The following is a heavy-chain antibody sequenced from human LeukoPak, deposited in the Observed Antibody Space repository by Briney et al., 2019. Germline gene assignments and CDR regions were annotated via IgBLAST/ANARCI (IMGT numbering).Heavy chain of an antibody. D-gene: IGHD3-16*02. CDR1: GGSISSSSYY. V-gene: IGHV4-39*01. Sequence: SETLSLTCTVSGGSISSSSYYWGWIRQPPGKGLEWIGSIYYSGSTYYNPSLKSRVTISVDTSKNQFSLKLSSVTAADTAVYYCARNSEGLRLGELSPPIWGQGTLVTVSS. J-gene: IGHJ4*02. CDR2: IYYSGST. CDR3: ARNSEGLRLGELSPPI.